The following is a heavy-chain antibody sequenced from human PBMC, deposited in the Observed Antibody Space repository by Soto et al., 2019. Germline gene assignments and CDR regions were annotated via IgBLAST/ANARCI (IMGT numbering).Heavy chain of an antibody. J-gene: IGHJ5*01. CDR2: VSDSGRST. V-gene: IGHV3-23*01. Sequence: PGGSLRLSCAASGFTFSSYAMSWVRQAPGKGLEWVAVVSDSGRSTECAESVKGRFTISRDSSKNTVYLEMNTLRAEDTAVYYCAKDRVAGAIGDRFDSWGQGTLVTVSS. CDR1: GFTFSSYA. D-gene: IGHD1-26*01. CDR3: AKDRVAGAIGDRFDS.